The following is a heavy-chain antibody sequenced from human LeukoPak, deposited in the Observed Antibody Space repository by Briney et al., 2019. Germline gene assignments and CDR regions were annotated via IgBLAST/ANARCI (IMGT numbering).Heavy chain of an antibody. J-gene: IGHJ6*02. CDR1: GYTFTGYY. CDR2: INPNSGGT. V-gene: IGHV1-2*02. D-gene: IGHD5-18*01. CDR3: ASAMVDYYGMDV. Sequence: ASVKVSCKASGYTFTGYYMHWVRQAPGQGLEWMGWINPNSGGTNYAQRFQGRVTMTRDTSISTAYMELSRLRSDDTAVYYCASAMVDYYGMDVWGQGTTVTVSS.